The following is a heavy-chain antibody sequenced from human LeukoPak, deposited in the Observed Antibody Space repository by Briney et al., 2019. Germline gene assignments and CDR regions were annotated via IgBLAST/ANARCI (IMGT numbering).Heavy chain of an antibody. Sequence: SETLSLTCTVSGGSISSYYWSWIRQPPGKGLEWIGYIYYSGSTNYNPSLKSRVTISVDTSKNQFSLKLSSVTAADTAVYYCARARLHHTYGSGTNFDYWGQGTLVTVSS. CDR2: IYYSGST. V-gene: IGHV4-59*01. D-gene: IGHD3-10*01. CDR3: ARARLHHTYGSGTNFDY. CDR1: GGSISSYY. J-gene: IGHJ4*02.